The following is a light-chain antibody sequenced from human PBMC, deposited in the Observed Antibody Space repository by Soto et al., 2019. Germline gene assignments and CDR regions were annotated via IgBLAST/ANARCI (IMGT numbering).Light chain of an antibody. J-gene: IGLJ1*01. V-gene: IGLV2-23*02. Sequence: QSALSQPASVSGSPGQSITISCTGTSSDVGSNDLVSWYQQHPGKAPKLMIYEVSKRPSGISNRFSGSKSGNTASLTISRLQAEDEGDYYCCSYVGRSDSYVFGAGTKLTVL. CDR2: EVS. CDR1: SSDVGSNDL. CDR3: CSYVGRSDSYV.